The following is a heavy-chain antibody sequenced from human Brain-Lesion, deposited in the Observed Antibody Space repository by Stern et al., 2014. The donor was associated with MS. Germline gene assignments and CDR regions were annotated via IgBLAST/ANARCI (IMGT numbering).Heavy chain of an antibody. J-gene: IGHJ4*02. CDR1: GFTFDDFA. V-gene: IGHV3-9*01. Sequence: VQLVQSGGGLVQPGRSLRLSCAASGFTFDDFAMHWGRQAPRKGLERVSGINWNSGSLAYADSVKGRFSISRDSAKNSLFLQMNSLRPEDTALYYCTKDSGYFSGLFDSWGQGTLVTVSS. CDR3: TKDSGYFSGLFDS. CDR2: INWNSGSL. D-gene: IGHD3-22*01.